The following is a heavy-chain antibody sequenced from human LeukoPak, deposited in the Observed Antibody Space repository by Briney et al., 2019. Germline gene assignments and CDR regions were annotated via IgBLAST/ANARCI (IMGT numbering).Heavy chain of an antibody. Sequence: SETLSLTCAVYGGSFSGYYWSWIRQPPGKGLEWIGEINRSGSTNYNPSLRSRVTISVDTSKNQFSLKLSSVTAADTAVYYCARSADHWGQGTLVTVSS. V-gene: IGHV4-34*01. CDR3: ARSADH. CDR1: GGSFSGYY. CDR2: INRSGST. J-gene: IGHJ4*02.